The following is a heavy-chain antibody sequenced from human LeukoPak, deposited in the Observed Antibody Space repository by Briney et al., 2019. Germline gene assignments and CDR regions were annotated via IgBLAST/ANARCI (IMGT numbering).Heavy chain of an antibody. D-gene: IGHD5-18*01. J-gene: IGHJ6*03. Sequence: GGSLRLSCAASGFTFSSYAMSWVRQAPGKGLEWVSAISGSGGGKYYADSVKGRFTISRDNSKNTLYLQMNSLRAEDTAVYYCAREGYGPDYYMDVWGKGTTVTISS. CDR2: ISGSGGGK. V-gene: IGHV3-23*01. CDR3: AREGYGPDYYMDV. CDR1: GFTFSSYA.